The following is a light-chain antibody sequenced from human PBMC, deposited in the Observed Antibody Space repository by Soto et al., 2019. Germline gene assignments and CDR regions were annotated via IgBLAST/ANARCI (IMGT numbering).Light chain of an antibody. V-gene: IGKV3-11*01. J-gene: IGKJ3*01. CDR3: HQRSNWPG. Sequence: EIVLTHSPATLSFSPGERATLSCRASQSVSSYLAWYQQKPGQAPRLLIYDASNRATGIPARFSGSGSGTDFTLTISSLEPEDCAVYYCHQRSNWPGFGPGTKVHIK. CDR1: QSVSSY. CDR2: DAS.